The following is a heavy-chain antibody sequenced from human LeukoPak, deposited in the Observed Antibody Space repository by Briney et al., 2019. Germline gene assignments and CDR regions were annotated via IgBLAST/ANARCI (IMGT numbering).Heavy chain of an antibody. V-gene: IGHV3-73*01. J-gene: IGHJ4*02. CDR3: ARGSDYNGGSFDY. CDR2: IRSKANSYAT. Sequence: GGSLRLSCAASGFTFSGSAMHWVRQASGKGLEWVGRIRSKANSYATAYAASVKGRFTISRDDSKNTLYLQMNSLRAEDTALYYCARGSDYNGGSFDYWGQGTLVTVSS. CDR1: GFTFSGSA. D-gene: IGHD3-16*01.